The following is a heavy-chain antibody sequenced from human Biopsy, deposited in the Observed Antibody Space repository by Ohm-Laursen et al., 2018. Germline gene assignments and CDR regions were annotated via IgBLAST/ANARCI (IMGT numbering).Heavy chain of an antibody. CDR1: SYTFTDYN. V-gene: IGHV1-69*02. Sequence: ASVKVSCKASSYTFTDYNIHWMRQAPGQGLEWMGRIIPLLGITNYAERFQGRVTISVDRSTSTAYMELSSLTSDDTAVYFCARGEGSSWFDPWGHGTQVTVSS. J-gene: IGHJ5*02. CDR3: ARGEGSSWFDP. CDR2: IIPLLGIT. D-gene: IGHD3-10*01.